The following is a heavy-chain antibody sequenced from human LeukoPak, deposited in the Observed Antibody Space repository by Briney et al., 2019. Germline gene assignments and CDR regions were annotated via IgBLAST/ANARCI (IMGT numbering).Heavy chain of an antibody. Sequence: SETLSLTCAVYGGSFSGYYWSWIRQPPGKGLEWIGEINHSGSTNYNPSLKSRVTISVDTSKNQFSLKLSSVTAADTAVYYCARRNYYYDSSGYSGWGQGTLVTVSS. J-gene: IGHJ4*02. CDR2: INHSGST. V-gene: IGHV4-34*01. CDR1: GGSFSGYY. CDR3: ARRNYYYDSSGYSG. D-gene: IGHD3-22*01.